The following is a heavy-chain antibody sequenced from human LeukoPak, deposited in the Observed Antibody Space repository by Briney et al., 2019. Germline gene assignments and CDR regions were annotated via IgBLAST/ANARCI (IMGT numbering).Heavy chain of an antibody. CDR3: ARVDDYGDYGFDY. Sequence: SETLSLTCTVSGGSISSSSYYWGWIRQPPGKGLEWIGSIYYSGSTYYNPSLKSRVTISVDTSKNQFSLKLSSVTAADTAVYYCARVDDYGDYGFDYWGQGTLVTVSS. D-gene: IGHD4-17*01. CDR2: IYYSGST. V-gene: IGHV4-39*01. CDR1: GGSISSSSYY. J-gene: IGHJ4*02.